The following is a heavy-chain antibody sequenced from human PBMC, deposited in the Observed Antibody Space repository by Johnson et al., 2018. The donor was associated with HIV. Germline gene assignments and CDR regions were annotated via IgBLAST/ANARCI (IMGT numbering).Heavy chain of an antibody. CDR1: GFTFSSYA. J-gene: IGHJ3*02. D-gene: IGHD6-13*01. CDR2: ISWNSGSV. CDR3: ARDTTSGLDGSSWDGAFDI. Sequence: QLVESGGGLIQTGGSLRLSCAASGFTFSSYAMSWVRQAPGKGLEWVSGISWNSGSVAYADSVKGRFTISRDNAKKSLYLQMNSLRAEDTAVYYCARDTTSGLDGSSWDGAFDIWGQGTMVTVSS. V-gene: IGHV3-9*01.